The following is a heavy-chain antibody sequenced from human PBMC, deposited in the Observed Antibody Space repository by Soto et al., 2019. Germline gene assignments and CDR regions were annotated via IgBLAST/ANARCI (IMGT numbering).Heavy chain of an antibody. CDR3: ARRVITIFSQDYYGMDV. Sequence: SETLSLTCTVSGGSISSYYWSWIRQPPGKGLEWIGSIYYSGSTYYNPSLKSRVTISVDTSKNQFSLKLSSVTAADTAVYYCARRVITIFSQDYYGMDVWGQGTTVTVSS. V-gene: IGHV4-59*05. J-gene: IGHJ6*02. D-gene: IGHD3-9*01. CDR1: GGSISSYY. CDR2: IYYSGST.